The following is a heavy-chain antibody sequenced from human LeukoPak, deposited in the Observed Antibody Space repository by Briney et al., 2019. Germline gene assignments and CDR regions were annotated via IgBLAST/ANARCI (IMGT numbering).Heavy chain of an antibody. Sequence: SENLSLTCTVSGGSISGNYWGWIREPLGKGLGWIGYIFYVGSTIYNPSLKSRVTISVDTSKSQFSLQLSSVTAADTAVYYCARIITGTVALDYWGQGTLVTVSS. D-gene: IGHD1-14*01. CDR1: GGSISGNY. CDR3: ARIITGTVALDY. CDR2: IFYVGST. J-gene: IGHJ4*02. V-gene: IGHV4-59*08.